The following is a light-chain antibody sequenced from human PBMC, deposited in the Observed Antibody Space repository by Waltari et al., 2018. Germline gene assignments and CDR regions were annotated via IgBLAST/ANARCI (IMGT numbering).Light chain of an antibody. CDR3: QQYGTSPYT. Sequence: EIVLTQSPGTLSLSPGERVTLSCRASQSVRSTYLAWYQQKPGQAPRLLIYGASTRSTGIPYRFSGSGSVTDFTLTISRLEPEDFAVYYCQQYGTSPYTFGQGTKLEI. J-gene: IGKJ2*01. CDR1: QSVRSTY. V-gene: IGKV3-20*01. CDR2: GAS.